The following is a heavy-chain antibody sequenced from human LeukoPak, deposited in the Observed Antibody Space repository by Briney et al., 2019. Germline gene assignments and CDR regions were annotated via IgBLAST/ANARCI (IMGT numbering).Heavy chain of an antibody. Sequence: GASLRLSCAASGFTFSSYAMHWVCQAPGKGLEYVSAISSNGGSTYYANSVKGRFTISRDNSKNTLYLQMGSLRAEDMAVYYCARDRAYYDSSGLIDYWGQGTLVTVSS. CDR1: GFTFSSYA. V-gene: IGHV3-64*01. CDR2: ISSNGGST. D-gene: IGHD3-22*01. CDR3: ARDRAYYDSSGLIDY. J-gene: IGHJ4*02.